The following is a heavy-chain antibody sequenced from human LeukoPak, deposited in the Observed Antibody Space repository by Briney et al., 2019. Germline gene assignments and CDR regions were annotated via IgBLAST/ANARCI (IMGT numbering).Heavy chain of an antibody. CDR3: ARGRGGGAGSGVKRYYFDY. V-gene: IGHV1-8*03. CDR1: GYTFTSYD. CDR2: MNPNSGNT. D-gene: IGHD1-26*01. J-gene: IGHJ4*02. Sequence: GASVKVSCKASGYTFTSYDINWVRQATGQGLEWMGWMNPNSGNTGYAQKFQGRVTITRNTSISTAYMELSSLRSEDTAVYYCARGRGGGAGSGVKRYYFDYWGQGTLVTVSS.